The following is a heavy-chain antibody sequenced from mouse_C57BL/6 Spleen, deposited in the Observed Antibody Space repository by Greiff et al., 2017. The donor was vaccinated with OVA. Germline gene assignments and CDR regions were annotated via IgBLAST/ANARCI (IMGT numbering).Heavy chain of an antibody. Sequence: QVQLKQSGPELVKPGASVKLSCKASGYTFTSYDINWVKQRPGQGLEWIGWIYPRDGSTKYNEKLKGKATLTVDTSSSTAYMELHSLTSEDSAVYFCARCGSNYENDYWGQGTTLTVSS. D-gene: IGHD2-5*01. CDR3: ARCGSNYENDY. CDR2: IYPRDGST. J-gene: IGHJ2*01. CDR1: GYTFTSYD. V-gene: IGHV1-85*01.